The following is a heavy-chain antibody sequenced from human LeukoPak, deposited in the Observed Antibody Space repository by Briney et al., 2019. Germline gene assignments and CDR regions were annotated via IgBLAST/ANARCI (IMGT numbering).Heavy chain of an antibody. CDR3: ARNRIQPDY. V-gene: IGHV4-34*01. J-gene: IGHJ4*02. Sequence: PSETLSLTRAVYGGSFSGYYWSWIRQPPGKGLEWIGEINHSGSTNYNPSLKSRVTISVDTSKNQFSLKLSSVTAADTAVYYCARNRIQPDYWGQGTLVTVSS. CDR2: INHSGST. D-gene: IGHD5-18*01. CDR1: GGSFSGYY.